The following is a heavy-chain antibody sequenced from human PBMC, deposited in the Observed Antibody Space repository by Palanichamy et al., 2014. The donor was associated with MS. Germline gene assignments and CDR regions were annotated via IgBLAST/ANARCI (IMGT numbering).Heavy chain of an antibody. CDR1: GFAMSGFW. Sequence: EVQLVASGGGLVQPGGSLRLSCTASGFAMSGFWMHWVRQVPGKGLEWVSRNKYDGTTSTYADSVRGRFTVSRDNARNTLYLQLSSLRAEDTGTYYCAKDDYCSFWGQGIPVTVSS. D-gene: IGHD2-21*01. CDR2: NKYDGTTS. CDR3: AKDDYCSF. J-gene: IGHJ4*02. V-gene: IGHV3-74*01.